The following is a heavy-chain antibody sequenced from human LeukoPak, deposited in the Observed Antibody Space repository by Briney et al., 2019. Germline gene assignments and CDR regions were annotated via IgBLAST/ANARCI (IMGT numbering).Heavy chain of an antibody. CDR2: IWYDGSKK. J-gene: IGHJ4*02. CDR1: GFXFSSYG. D-gene: IGHD6-19*01. Sequence: GGSLRLSCAASGFXFSSYGIHWVRQAPGKGQEWVAVIWYDGSKKFYADSGKGRFTISRDKSKNTLYLQMNSLRVEDTAVYYCARLRAGDYFDYWGQGTLVTVSS. CDR3: ARLRAGDYFDY. V-gene: IGHV3-33*08.